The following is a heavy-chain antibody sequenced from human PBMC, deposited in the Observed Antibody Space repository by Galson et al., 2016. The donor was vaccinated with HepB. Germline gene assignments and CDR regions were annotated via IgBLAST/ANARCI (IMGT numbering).Heavy chain of an antibody. CDR3: AKDPRWLQQGFKYYFDY. CDR2: ISYDGSNK. CDR1: GFTFSSYG. Sequence: SLRLSCAASGFTFSSYGMHWVRQAPGKGLEWVAVISYDGSNKYYRDSVKGRFTISRDNSKNTLYLQMNSLRAEDTAVYYCAKDPRWLQQGFKYYFDYWGQGTLVTVSS. J-gene: IGHJ4*02. D-gene: IGHD5-24*01. V-gene: IGHV3-30*18.